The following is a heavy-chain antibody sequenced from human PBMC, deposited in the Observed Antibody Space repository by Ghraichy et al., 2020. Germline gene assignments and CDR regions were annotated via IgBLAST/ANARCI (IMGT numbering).Heavy chain of an antibody. Sequence: ASVKVSCKASGYTFTSYGISWVRQAPGQGLEWMGWISAYNGNTNYAQKLQGRVTMTTDTSTSTAYMELRSLRSDDTAVYYCARDRHTYYYDSSGYSSTSDYWGQGTLVTVSS. V-gene: IGHV1-18*01. CDR3: ARDRHTYYYDSSGYSSTSDY. CDR2: ISAYNGNT. D-gene: IGHD3-22*01. J-gene: IGHJ4*02. CDR1: GYTFTSYG.